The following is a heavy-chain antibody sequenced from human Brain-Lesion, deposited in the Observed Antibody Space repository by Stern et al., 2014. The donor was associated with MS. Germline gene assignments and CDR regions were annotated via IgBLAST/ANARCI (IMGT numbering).Heavy chain of an antibody. CDR1: GGSVSSTSYA. Sequence: VHLVESGPGLVKPSETLSLTCTVAGGSVSSTSYAWAWIRQPPGKGLEWIGTIYYSGNTYYSPSLKSRLTISLNTPKNHFSLRWGSVTAADTAVYYCAGEEDIRYCSGGSCTGNWFDPWGQGTLVTVSS. V-gene: IGHV4-39*02. CDR2: IYYSGNT. D-gene: IGHD2-15*01. J-gene: IGHJ5*02. CDR3: AGEEDIRYCSGGSCTGNWFDP.